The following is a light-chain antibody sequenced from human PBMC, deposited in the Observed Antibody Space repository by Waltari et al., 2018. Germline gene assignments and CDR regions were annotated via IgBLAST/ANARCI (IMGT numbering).Light chain of an antibody. CDR3: CSFAGYGIYG. V-gene: IGLV2-23*02. Sequence: SALTQPASVSGSPGQSITISCTAVNSNVDILHLVSWYQHHPGRNPRLLIYAISQRPSGISNRFSGSKSGNTASMTISGLQPEDKPDYFCCSFAGYGIYGFGSATQVSVL. J-gene: IGLJ1*01. CDR1: NSNVDILHL. CDR2: AIS.